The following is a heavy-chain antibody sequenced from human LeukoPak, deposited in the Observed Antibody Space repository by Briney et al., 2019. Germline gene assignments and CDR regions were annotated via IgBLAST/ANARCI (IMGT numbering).Heavy chain of an antibody. CDR3: AREECSGGSCYLDY. CDR1: GGTFSSYA. J-gene: IGHJ4*02. Sequence: SVKVSCKASGGTFSSYAISWVRQAPGQGLEWMGGIIPIFGTANYAQKFQGRVTITADKSTSTAYMELSSLRSEDTAVYYCAREECSGGSCYLDYWGQGTLVTVSS. CDR2: IIPIFGTA. D-gene: IGHD2-15*01. V-gene: IGHV1-69*06.